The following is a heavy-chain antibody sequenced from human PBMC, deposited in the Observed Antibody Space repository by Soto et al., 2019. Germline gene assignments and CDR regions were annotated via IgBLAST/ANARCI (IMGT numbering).Heavy chain of an antibody. V-gene: IGHV3-15*07. CDR3: TTVNYDSSGYHNWFDP. J-gene: IGHJ5*02. CDR1: GFTFSNAW. CDR2: IKSKTDGGTT. D-gene: IGHD3-22*01. Sequence: EVQLVESGGGLVKPGGSLRLSCAASGFTFSNAWMNWVRQAPGKGLEWVCRIKSKTDGGTTDYAAPVKGRFTISRDDSKNTLYLQMNSLKTEDTAVYYCTTVNYDSSGYHNWFDPWGQGTLVTVSS.